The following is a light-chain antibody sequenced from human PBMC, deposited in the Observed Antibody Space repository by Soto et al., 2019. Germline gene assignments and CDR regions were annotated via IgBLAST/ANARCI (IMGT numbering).Light chain of an antibody. Sequence: DIQMTQSPSSLSASVGDRVTITCRASQSISSYLNWYQQKPGKAPKLLIYAASTLQSGVPSRFSGSASGTDFPLTISSLQPEDFATYYCQQSYSTPFPFGPGTKVDIK. J-gene: IGKJ3*01. CDR2: AAS. V-gene: IGKV1-39*01. CDR3: QQSYSTPFP. CDR1: QSISSY.